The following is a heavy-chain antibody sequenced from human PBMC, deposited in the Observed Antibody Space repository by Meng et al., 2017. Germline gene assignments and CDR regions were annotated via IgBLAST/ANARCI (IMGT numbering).Heavy chain of an antibody. CDR1: GGSLRDCY. V-gene: IGHV4-34*01. CDR3: ARGRSGTSPWYFDL. Sequence: PWGAGLFKLSEAPPVPWAIYGGSLRDCYWSWIRQPPGKGLEWIGKMNNSGRTNSTPSLKSRVTISVDTSKNQFPLTLSSVTAADTAVYYCARGRSGTSPWYFDLWGRGTLVTVSS. D-gene: IGHD1-1*01. J-gene: IGHJ2*01. CDR2: MNNSGRT.